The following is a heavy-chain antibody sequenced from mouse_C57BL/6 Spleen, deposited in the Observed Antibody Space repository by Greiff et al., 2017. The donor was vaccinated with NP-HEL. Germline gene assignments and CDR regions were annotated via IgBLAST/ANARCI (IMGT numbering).Heavy chain of an antibody. D-gene: IGHD1-1*01. CDR2: ISSGSSTI. J-gene: IGHJ4*01. Sequence: EVHLVESGGGLVKPGGSLKLSCAASGFTFSDSGMHWVRQAPEKGLEWVAYISSGSSTIYYADTVKGRFTISRDNAKNTLFLQMTSLRSEDTAMYYCARGYYGSSHYYAMDYWGQGTSVTVSS. CDR3: ARGYYGSSHYYAMDY. CDR1: GFTFSDSG. V-gene: IGHV5-17*01.